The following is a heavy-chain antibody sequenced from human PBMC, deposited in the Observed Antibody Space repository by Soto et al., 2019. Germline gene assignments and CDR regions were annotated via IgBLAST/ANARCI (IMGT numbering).Heavy chain of an antibody. CDR3: ARERDRGYSGYDSDNWFDP. D-gene: IGHD5-12*01. CDR2: ISAYNGNT. Sequence: ASVKVSCKASGYTFTSSGISWVRQAPGQGLEWMGWISAYNGNTNYAQKLQGRVTMTTDTSTSTAYMELRSLRSDDTAVYYCARERDRGYSGYDSDNWFDPWGQGTLVTVSS. V-gene: IGHV1-18*01. CDR1: GYTFTSSG. J-gene: IGHJ5*02.